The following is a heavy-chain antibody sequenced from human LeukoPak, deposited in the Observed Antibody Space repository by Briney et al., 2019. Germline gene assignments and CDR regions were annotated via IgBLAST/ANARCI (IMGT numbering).Heavy chain of an antibody. Sequence: GGSLRLSCATSGFTFNTYAMSWVRQAPGKGLEWVSGISASGVTTHHADSVKGRFTISRDNAKNTLHLQMNSLRAEDTAVYYCRGGQIGGNDAFDIWGQGTMVTVSS. D-gene: IGHD3-10*01. CDR3: RGGQIGGNDAFDI. CDR1: GFTFNTYA. V-gene: IGHV3-23*01. CDR2: ISASGVTT. J-gene: IGHJ3*02.